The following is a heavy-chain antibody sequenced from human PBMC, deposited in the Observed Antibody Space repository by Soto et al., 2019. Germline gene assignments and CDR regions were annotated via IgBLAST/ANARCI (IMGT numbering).Heavy chain of an antibody. V-gene: IGHV1-18*01. Sequence: ASVKVSCKASGYTFTHYGITWVRQAPGQGLEWMGWINSFSGDTNYPQKLQGRLTMTTDTSTNTVYMELRNLRSDDTAGYYCARDLHSGGKYWYFDIWGRGTLVTVSS. J-gene: IGHJ2*01. CDR1: GYTFTHYG. CDR2: INSFSGDT. CDR3: ARDLHSGGKYWYFDI. D-gene: IGHD2-15*01.